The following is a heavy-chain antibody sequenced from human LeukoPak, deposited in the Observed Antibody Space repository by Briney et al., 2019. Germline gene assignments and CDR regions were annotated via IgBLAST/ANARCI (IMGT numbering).Heavy chain of an antibody. V-gene: IGHV4-59*01. Sequence: SETLSLTCTVSGDSISSYYWSWIRQPPGKGLEWLGYIYYSGNTNYNPSLKSRLTISVDTSKNQFSLKLKSVTAADTAVYYCARSMTAAGSFYFDYWGQGTLVTVSS. D-gene: IGHD6-13*01. CDR2: IYYSGNT. CDR1: GDSISSYY. J-gene: IGHJ4*02. CDR3: ARSMTAAGSFYFDY.